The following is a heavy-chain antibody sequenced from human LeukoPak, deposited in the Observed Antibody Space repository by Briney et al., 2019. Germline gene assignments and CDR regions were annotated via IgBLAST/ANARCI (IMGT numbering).Heavy chain of an antibody. CDR1: GFTFSSYA. D-gene: IGHD3-22*01. Sequence: PGGSLRLSCAASGFTFSSYAMHWVRQAPGKGLEWVAVISYDGSNKYYADSVKGRFTISRDNSKNTLYLQMNSLRAEDTAVYYCASIGGAYYDSSGSHHNFDYWGQGTLVTVSS. CDR2: ISYDGSNK. CDR3: ASIGGAYYDSSGSHHNFDY. V-gene: IGHV3-30-3*01. J-gene: IGHJ4*02.